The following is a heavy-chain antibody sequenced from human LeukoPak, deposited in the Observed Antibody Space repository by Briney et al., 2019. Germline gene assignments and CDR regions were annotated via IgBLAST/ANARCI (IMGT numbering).Heavy chain of an antibody. CDR1: GFTFSSLG. Sequence: GSLRLSCAASGFTFSSLGMHWVRQAPGKGLEWVAYIRHDGSKNFYADSGKGRFAISRDNSKNTLYLQMNSLKNEDTAVYYCAKGEPTVSWGQGTLVIVSS. D-gene: IGHD1-26*01. CDR3: AKGEPTVS. CDR2: IRHDGSKN. V-gene: IGHV3-30*02. J-gene: IGHJ5*02.